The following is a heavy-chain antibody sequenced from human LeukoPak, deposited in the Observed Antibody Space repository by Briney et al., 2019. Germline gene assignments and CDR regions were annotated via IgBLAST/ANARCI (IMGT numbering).Heavy chain of an antibody. J-gene: IGHJ4*02. V-gene: IGHV3-30*03. Sequence: PGRSLRLSCAASGFTFSSYGMHWVRQAPGKGLEWVAVISYDGSNKYYADSVKGRFTISRDTSKNTLDLQMHSLRAEDTAVYYCPAKGNGYTGIYVFAHWGQGTPVTVSS. D-gene: IGHD1-26*01. CDR1: GFTFSSYG. CDR3: PAKGNGYTGIYVFAH. CDR2: ISYDGSNK.